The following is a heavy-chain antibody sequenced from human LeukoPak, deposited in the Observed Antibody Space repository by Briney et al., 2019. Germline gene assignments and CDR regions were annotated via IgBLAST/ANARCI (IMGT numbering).Heavy chain of an antibody. V-gene: IGHV4-34*01. CDR3: ARGQFDY. Sequence: TSETLSLTCAVYGGSFGGYYWSWIRQPPGKGLEWIGEINHSGSTNYNPSLKSRVTISVDTSKNQFSLKLGSVTAADTAVYYCARGQFDYWGQGTLVTVSS. J-gene: IGHJ4*02. CDR1: GGSFGGYY. CDR2: INHSGST.